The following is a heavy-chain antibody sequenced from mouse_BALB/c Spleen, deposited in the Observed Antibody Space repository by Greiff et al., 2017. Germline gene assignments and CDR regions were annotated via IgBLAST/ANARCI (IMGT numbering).Heavy chain of an antibody. J-gene: IGHJ4*01. V-gene: IGHV1-54*01. D-gene: IGHD1-1*01. Sequence: QVQLKQSGAELVRPGTSVKVSCKASGYAFTNYLIEWVKQRPGQGLEWIGVINPGSGGTNYNEKFKGKATLTADKSSSTAYMQLSSLTSDDSAVYFCARGSSSYAMDYWGQGTSVTVSS. CDR3: ARGSSSYAMDY. CDR1: GYAFTNYL. CDR2: INPGSGGT.